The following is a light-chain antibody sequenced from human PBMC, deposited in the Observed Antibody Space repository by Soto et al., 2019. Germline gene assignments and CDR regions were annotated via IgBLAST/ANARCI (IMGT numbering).Light chain of an antibody. CDR1: SSNIGTNT. CDR3: AAWDDSLNGVI. Sequence: QSVLTQPPSASGTPGQRLTISCSGSSSNIGTNTVNWYQQLPGTAPKLLIYSNYQRPSGVPDRFSGSKSGTSASLAISGLQSEDEADYYCAAWDDSLNGVIFGGRTKVTVL. V-gene: IGLV1-44*01. J-gene: IGLJ2*01. CDR2: SNY.